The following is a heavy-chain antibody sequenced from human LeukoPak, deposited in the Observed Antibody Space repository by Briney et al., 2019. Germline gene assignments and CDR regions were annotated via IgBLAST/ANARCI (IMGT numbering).Heavy chain of an antibody. CDR3: ARFVWGSYRLDAFDI. CDR2: IIPILGIA. CDR1: GGTFSSYA. D-gene: IGHD3-16*02. V-gene: IGHV1-69*04. Sequence: SVKVSCKASGGTFSSYAISWVRQAPGQGLEWMGRIIPILGIANYAQKFQGRVTITADKSTSTAYMELSSLRSEGTAVYYCARFVWGSYRLDAFDIWGQGTMVTVSS. J-gene: IGHJ3*02.